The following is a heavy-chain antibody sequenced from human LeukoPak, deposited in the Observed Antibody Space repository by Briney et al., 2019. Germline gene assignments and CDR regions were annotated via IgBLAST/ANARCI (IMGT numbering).Heavy chain of an antibody. CDR1: GFTFSSKD. V-gene: IGHV3-66*01. Sequence: PGGSLRLSCAGAGFTFSSKDMNWVRQAPGKGLEWVSVIYSGGSTYYADSVKERFTISRDNSKNTLYLQMNSLRAEDTAVYYCASLRARALDIWGQGTMVTVSS. CDR3: ASLRARALDI. CDR2: IYSGGST. J-gene: IGHJ3*02. D-gene: IGHD1-26*01.